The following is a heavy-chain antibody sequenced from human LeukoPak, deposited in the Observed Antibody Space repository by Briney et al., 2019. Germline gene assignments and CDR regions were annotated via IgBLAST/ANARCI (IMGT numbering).Heavy chain of an antibody. J-gene: IGHJ4*02. Sequence: TGGSLRLSCAASGFTFSSYWMHWVRQAPGKGLVWVSRINSDGSSTSYADSVKGRFTISRDNAKNTLYLQMNSLRAKDTAVYYCARDPAYYDSSGYYDYWGQGTLVTVSS. V-gene: IGHV3-74*01. CDR3: ARDPAYYDSSGYYDY. CDR1: GFTFSSYW. CDR2: INSDGSST. D-gene: IGHD3-22*01.